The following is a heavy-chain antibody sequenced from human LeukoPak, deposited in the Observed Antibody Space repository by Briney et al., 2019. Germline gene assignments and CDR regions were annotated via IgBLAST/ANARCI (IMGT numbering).Heavy chain of an antibody. D-gene: IGHD3-10*01. V-gene: IGHV2-5*02. CDR2: IYWDDGE. J-gene: IGHJ4*02. Sequence: SGPTLVNPTQTLTLTCTFSGFSLNTHGVGVGWIRQPPAKALEWLALIYWDDGERYNPSLRSRPTISKDTSKNQVFHTMTNMDPVDTATYYCAHRHDLRGVVVTFDSWGQGTLVTVSS. CDR3: AHRHDLRGVVVTFDS. CDR1: GFSLNTHGVG.